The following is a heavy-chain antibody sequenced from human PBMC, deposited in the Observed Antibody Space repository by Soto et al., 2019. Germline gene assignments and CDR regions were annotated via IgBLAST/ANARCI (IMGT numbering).Heavy chain of an antibody. J-gene: IGHJ1*01. Sequence: EVQLVESGGCLVKPGGTLRLSCAASGFSFTTYSMNWVRQAPGKGLAWLSYISGTSSTTYYADSVKGRFTISRDNAKNSLYLQMNSLRAEDTALYYCAREAPTIGSQYFQHWGQGTLVTVSS. CDR3: AREAPTIGSQYFQH. D-gene: IGHD1-26*01. CDR2: ISGTSSTT. V-gene: IGHV3-48*01. CDR1: GFSFTTYS.